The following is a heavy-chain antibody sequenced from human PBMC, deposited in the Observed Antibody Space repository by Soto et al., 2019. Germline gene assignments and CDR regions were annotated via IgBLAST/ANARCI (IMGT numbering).Heavy chain of an antibody. CDR2: ITGSGRNT. D-gene: IGHD1-1*01. J-gene: IGHJ4*02. CDR3: AKNGLSNSPSAIDS. V-gene: IGHV3-23*01. Sequence: EVQVLESGGGLAQPGGSLRLSCATSGFTFSSHGMSWVRQAPGKGLDWVSGITGSGRNTYYSDSVKGGFTISRDNSKNTLFLQMNSLRAEDTAVYYCAKNGLSNSPSAIDSWGQGTLVTVSS. CDR1: GFTFSSHG.